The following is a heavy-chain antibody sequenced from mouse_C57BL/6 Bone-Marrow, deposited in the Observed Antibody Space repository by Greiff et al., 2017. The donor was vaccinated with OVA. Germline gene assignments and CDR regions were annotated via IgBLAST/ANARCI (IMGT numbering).Heavy chain of an antibody. CDR1: GFTFSDYG. Sequence: DVHLVESGGGLVKPGGSLKLSCAASGFTFSDYGMHWVRQAPEKGLEWVAYISSGSSTIYYADTVKGRFTISRDNAKNTLFLQMTSLRSEDTAMYYCASPQTADYWGQGTTLTVSS. CDR2: ISSGSSTI. V-gene: IGHV5-17*01. D-gene: IGHD3-2*01. CDR3: ASPQTADY. J-gene: IGHJ2*01.